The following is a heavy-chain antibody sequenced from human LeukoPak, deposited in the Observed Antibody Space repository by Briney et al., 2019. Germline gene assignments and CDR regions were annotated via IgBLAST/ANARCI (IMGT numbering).Heavy chain of an antibody. D-gene: IGHD2-15*01. Sequence: GGSLRLSCAASGFTFSSFGMSWVRQAPGKGLEWVSIISISGITTHYADTVRGRFTISRDNSKSILYLHMNSLRAEDTALYYCAKGSGGSGTYVSSDMWGQGTMVTVSS. J-gene: IGHJ3*02. CDR1: GFTFSSFG. CDR3: AKGSGGSGTYVSSDM. V-gene: IGHV3-23*05. CDR2: ISISGITT.